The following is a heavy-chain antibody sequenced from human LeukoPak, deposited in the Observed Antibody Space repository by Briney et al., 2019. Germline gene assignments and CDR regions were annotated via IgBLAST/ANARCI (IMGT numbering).Heavy chain of an antibody. CDR2: INPSGGST. J-gene: IGHJ4*02. CDR3: ARDSRRDGYNWVF. CDR1: GYTFTSYY. D-gene: IGHD5-24*01. Sequence: VASVKVSCKASGYTFTSYYMHWVRQAPGQGIEWMGIINPSGGSTSYAQKFQGSVTMTRDTSTSTVYMELSSLRSEDTAVYYCARDSRRDGYNWVFWGQGTLVTVSS. V-gene: IGHV1-46*01.